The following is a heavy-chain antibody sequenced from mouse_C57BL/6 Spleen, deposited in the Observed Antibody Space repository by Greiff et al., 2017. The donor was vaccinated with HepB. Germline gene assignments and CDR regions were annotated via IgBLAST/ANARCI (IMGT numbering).Heavy chain of an antibody. J-gene: IGHJ4*01. V-gene: IGHV1-47*01. CDR3: ATDYDGAMDY. D-gene: IGHD2-3*01. CDR2: IHPYNDDT. Sequence: VQLQQSGAELVKPGASVKLSCKASGYTFTTYPIEWVKQNHGKSLEWIGTIHPYNDDTKYNEKFKGKATLTVEKSSSTVYLESSRFTSEDSAVYYGATDYDGAMDYWGQGTSVTVSS. CDR1: GYTFTTYP.